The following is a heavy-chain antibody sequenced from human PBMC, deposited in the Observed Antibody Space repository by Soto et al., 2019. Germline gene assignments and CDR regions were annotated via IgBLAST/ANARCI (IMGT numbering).Heavy chain of an antibody. J-gene: IGHJ4*02. Sequence: EVQLVESGGGLVQPGGSLRLSCAASGFTFSSYWMSWVRQAPGKGLEWVANIKQDGSEKYYVDSVKGRFTISRDNAKNSLYLQMNSLRAEDTAVYYCASLCLDYDFWSGYQTPFDYWGQGTLVTVSS. V-gene: IGHV3-7*01. CDR1: GFTFSSYW. D-gene: IGHD3-3*01. CDR3: ASLCLDYDFWSGYQTPFDY. CDR2: IKQDGSEK.